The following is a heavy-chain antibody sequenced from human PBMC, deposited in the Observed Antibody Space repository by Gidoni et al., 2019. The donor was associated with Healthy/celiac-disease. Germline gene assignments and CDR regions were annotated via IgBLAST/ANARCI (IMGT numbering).Heavy chain of an antibody. V-gene: IGHV4-39*01. D-gene: IGHD3-10*01. CDR1: GCSISSSSYY. CDR2: IYYSGST. CDR3: AVHGGAGMGYYYDGMDV. Sequence: QLQLQESGPGLVKPSETLSLTCTVSGCSISSSSYYWGWIRQPPGKGLEWIGSIYYSGSTYYNPSLKMRGTISVDTSKNQFSLKLSSVTAADTAVYYCAVHGGAGMGYYYDGMDVWGQGTTVTVSS. J-gene: IGHJ6*02.